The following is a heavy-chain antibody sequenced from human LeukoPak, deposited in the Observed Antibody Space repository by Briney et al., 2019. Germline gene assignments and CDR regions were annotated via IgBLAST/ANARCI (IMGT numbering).Heavy chain of an antibody. CDR2: IYYSGST. Sequence: KSSETLSLTCTVSGGSISSSSYYWGWIRQPPGKGLEWIGSIYYSGSTYYNPSLKSRVTISVDTSKNQFSLKLSSVTAADTAVYYCARVSRFSIHEYYFDYWGQGTLVTVSS. V-gene: IGHV4-39*01. CDR3: ARVSRFSIHEYYFDY. D-gene: IGHD2-2*01. CDR1: GGSISSSSYY. J-gene: IGHJ4*02.